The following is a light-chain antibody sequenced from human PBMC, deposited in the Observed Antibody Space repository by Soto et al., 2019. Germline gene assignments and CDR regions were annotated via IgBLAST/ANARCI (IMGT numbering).Light chain of an antibody. Sequence: DIQLTQSPSFLSASVGDRVTITCRASQGINSYLAWYQQKPGKVPKLLIYAASTLQSGVPSRFSGSGSGTEFTLTISSLQPEDFATYYCQQINSSPITFGQGTRLKI. J-gene: IGKJ5*01. CDR3: QQINSSPIT. CDR2: AAS. V-gene: IGKV1-9*01. CDR1: QGINSY.